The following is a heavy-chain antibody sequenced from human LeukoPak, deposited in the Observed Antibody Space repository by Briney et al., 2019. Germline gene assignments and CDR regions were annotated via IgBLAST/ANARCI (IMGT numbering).Heavy chain of an antibody. J-gene: IGHJ4*02. CDR3: ARGPDDSSGYYYDY. Sequence: SVKVSCKASGYTFTSYAISWVRQAPGQGLEWMGGIIPIFGTANYAQKFQGRVTITTDESTSTAYMELSSLRSEDTAVYYCARGPDDSSGYYYDYWGQGTLVTVSS. CDR1: GYTFTSYA. D-gene: IGHD3-22*01. CDR2: IIPIFGTA. V-gene: IGHV1-69*05.